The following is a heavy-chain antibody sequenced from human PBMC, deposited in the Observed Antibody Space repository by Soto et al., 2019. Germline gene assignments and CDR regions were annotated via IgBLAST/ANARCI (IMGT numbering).Heavy chain of an antibody. J-gene: IGHJ6*03. CDR1: GFTFRCNY. CDR2: IYSGGST. D-gene: IGHD3-3*01. Sequence: GFLRLSCAASGFTFRCNYMNWVRPAPRKGLEWVSVIYSGGSTYYADSVKGRFTISRDNSKNTLYLQMNSLRAEDTAVYYCARDTIFGVVTSLYYYYYMDVWGKGTTVTVSS. V-gene: IGHV3-66*01. CDR3: ARDTIFGVVTSLYYYYYMDV.